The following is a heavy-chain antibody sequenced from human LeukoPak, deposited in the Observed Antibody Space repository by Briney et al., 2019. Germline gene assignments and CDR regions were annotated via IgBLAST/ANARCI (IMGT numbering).Heavy chain of an antibody. J-gene: IGHJ6*02. CDR3: ARVGYSGYDSVDYYYYFGMDV. Sequence: SETLSLTCTVSGGSVTGYYWSWVRQPAGKGLEWIGRIYSGGSTSYNPSLNSRVTMSLDASKNQFSLKMYSVTAADTAVYYCARVGYSGYDSVDYYYYFGMDVWGQGTTVTVSS. CDR1: GGSVTGYY. V-gene: IGHV4-4*07. CDR2: IYSGGST. D-gene: IGHD5-12*01.